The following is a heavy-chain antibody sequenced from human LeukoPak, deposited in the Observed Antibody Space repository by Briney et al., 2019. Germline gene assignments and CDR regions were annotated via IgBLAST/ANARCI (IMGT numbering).Heavy chain of an antibody. CDR3: AKDWANMVRGADH. D-gene: IGHD3-10*01. CDR1: GFTFNTYA. Sequence: GESLRLSCAASGFTFNTYAMSWVRKAPATGLDWVSGISGIGGSTYYTDSVKGRFTISRDNSQNTLYLQMDSLRVEDTAVYYCAKDWANMVRGADHWGQGTRVTVSS. CDR2: ISGIGGST. V-gene: IGHV3-23*01. J-gene: IGHJ5*02.